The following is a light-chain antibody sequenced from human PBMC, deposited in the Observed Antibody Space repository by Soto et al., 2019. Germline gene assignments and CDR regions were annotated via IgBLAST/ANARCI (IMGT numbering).Light chain of an antibody. J-gene: IGKJ5*01. CDR1: QSVNIN. CDR3: QQRSNWPPIT. CDR2: GTS. V-gene: IGKV3-15*01. Sequence: EIVMTQSPATLSVSPGERATLSCRASQSVNINLAWYQQKPGQAPRLLIYGTSTRATGVPARFSGSGSGTEFTLTINSLEPEDFAVYYCQQRSNWPPITFGQGTRLEIK.